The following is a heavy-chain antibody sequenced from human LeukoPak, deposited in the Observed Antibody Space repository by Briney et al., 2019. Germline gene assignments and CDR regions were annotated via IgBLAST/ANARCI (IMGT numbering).Heavy chain of an antibody. Sequence: ASVKVSCEASGYTFTGYYMHWVRQAPGQGLEWMGWINPNSGGTNYAQKFQGRVTMTRDTSISTAYMELSRLRSDDTAVYYCARGGKLLDIYYYYMDVWGKGTTVTISS. D-gene: IGHD2-15*01. V-gene: IGHV1-2*02. J-gene: IGHJ6*03. CDR3: ARGGKLLDIYYYYMDV. CDR2: INPNSGGT. CDR1: GYTFTGYY.